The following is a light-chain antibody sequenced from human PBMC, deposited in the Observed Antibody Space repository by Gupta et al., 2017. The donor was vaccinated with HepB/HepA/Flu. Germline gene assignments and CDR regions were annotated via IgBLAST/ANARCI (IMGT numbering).Light chain of an antibody. Sequence: SALPQPASVSGSPGQSITISCTGTSSDVGSYNLVSWYQQHPGKAPKLMIYEVSKRPAGVASRFSGSKSGNTASLTISGLQAEDEADYYCCSYAGSSTFVFGTGTKVTVL. CDR1: SSDVGSYNL. J-gene: IGLJ1*01. CDR2: EVS. V-gene: IGLV2-23*02. CDR3: CSYAGSSTFV.